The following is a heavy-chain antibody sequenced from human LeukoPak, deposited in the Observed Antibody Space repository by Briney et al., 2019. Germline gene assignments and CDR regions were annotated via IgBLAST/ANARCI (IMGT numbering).Heavy chain of an antibody. J-gene: IGHJ4*02. CDR1: GGSISSYY. V-gene: IGHV4-59*01. Sequence: SETLSLTCTVSGGSISSYYWSWIRQPPGKGLEWIGYIYYSGSTNYNPSLKSRVTISVDTSKNQFSLKLSSVTAADTAVYYCAEEASGSSEFDYWGQGTLVTVSS. D-gene: IGHD1-26*01. CDR2: IYYSGST. CDR3: AEEASGSSEFDY.